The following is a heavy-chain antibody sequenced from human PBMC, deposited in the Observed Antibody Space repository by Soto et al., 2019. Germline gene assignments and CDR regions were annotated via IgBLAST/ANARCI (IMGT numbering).Heavy chain of an antibody. J-gene: IGHJ4*02. V-gene: IGHV3-21*01. CDR3: ARDRGTFDY. CDR1: GFSFSIYS. CDR2: ISSSSSYI. Sequence: HGGSLRLACAASGFSFSIYSMNLVRQAPGKGLEWVSSISSSSSYIYYADSVKGRFTISRDNAKNSLYLQMNSLRAEDTAVYYCARDRGTFDYWGQGTLVTVSS. D-gene: IGHD1-26*01.